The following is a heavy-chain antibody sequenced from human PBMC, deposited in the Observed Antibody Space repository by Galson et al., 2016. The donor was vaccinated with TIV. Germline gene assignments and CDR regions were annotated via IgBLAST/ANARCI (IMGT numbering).Heavy chain of an antibody. Sequence: SLRLSCAASGFTFSSYDMFWVRQAPGKGLEWVAFITYDGSDKNYADSVKGRFTISRDKSKNTLYLQMSGLRPEDTAVYYCARVYSSYSFDYWGQGTLVTVSS. J-gene: IGHJ4*02. D-gene: IGHD6-19*01. CDR3: ARVYSSYSFDY. CDR1: GFTFSSYD. V-gene: IGHV3-30*04. CDR2: ITYDGSDK.